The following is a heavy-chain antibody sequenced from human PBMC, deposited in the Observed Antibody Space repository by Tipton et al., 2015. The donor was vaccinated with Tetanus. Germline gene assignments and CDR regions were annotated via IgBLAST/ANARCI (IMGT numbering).Heavy chain of an antibody. V-gene: IGHV4-4*07. CDR2: IYTSGST. CDR3: ARGGITAAGILDY. Sequence: LRLSCTVSGGSISSNYWSWIRQPAGKGLEWIGRIYTSGSTNYNPSLKSRVTISVDTSKNQFSLNLSSVTAADTAVYYCARGGITAAGILDYWGQGTLVTVSS. J-gene: IGHJ4*02. CDR1: GGSISSNY. D-gene: IGHD6-13*01.